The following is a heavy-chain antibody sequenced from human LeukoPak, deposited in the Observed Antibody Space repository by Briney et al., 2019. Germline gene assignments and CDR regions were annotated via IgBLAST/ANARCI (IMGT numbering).Heavy chain of an antibody. CDR3: AREDYYFDY. V-gene: IGHV4-38-2*02. CDR1: GYSTSSGYY. J-gene: IGHJ4*02. CDR2: IYHSGST. Sequence: PSETLSLTCTVSGYSTSSGYYWGWTRQPPGKGLEWIGSIYHSGSTYYNPSLKSRVTISVDTSKNQFSLKLSSVTAADTAVYYCAREDYYFDYWGQGTLVTVSS. D-gene: IGHD3/OR15-3a*01.